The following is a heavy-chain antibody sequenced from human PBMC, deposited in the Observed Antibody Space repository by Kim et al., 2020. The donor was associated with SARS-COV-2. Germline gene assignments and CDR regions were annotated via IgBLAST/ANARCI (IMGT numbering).Heavy chain of an antibody. J-gene: IGHJ4*02. CDR2: IWYDGSNE. CDR1: GFTFSTYG. CDR3: ARGYCGTATCYTGGTYFDF. V-gene: IGHV3-33*01. Sequence: GGSLRLSCAASGFTFSTYGMHWVRQAPGKGLEWVATIWYDGSNEYYADSVKGRFTVSRDNSKNTLYLQMNSLRAEETAVYYCARGYCGTATCYTGGTYFDFWGRGTLVTVSS. D-gene: IGHD2-2*02.